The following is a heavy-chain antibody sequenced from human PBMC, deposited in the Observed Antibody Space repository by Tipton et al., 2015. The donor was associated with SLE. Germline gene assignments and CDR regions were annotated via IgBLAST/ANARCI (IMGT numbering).Heavy chain of an antibody. CDR1: GGSFSGYY. Sequence: TLSLTCAVYGGSFSGYYWSWIRQPPGKGLEWIGEINHSGSTNYNPSLKSRVTISVDTSKNQFSLKLSSVTAADPAVYYCARVGSDEYSFSHYYYMDVWGKGTTVTVSS. CDR2: INHSGST. J-gene: IGHJ6*03. D-gene: IGHD2-21*01. V-gene: IGHV4-34*01. CDR3: ARVGSDEYSFSHYYYMDV.